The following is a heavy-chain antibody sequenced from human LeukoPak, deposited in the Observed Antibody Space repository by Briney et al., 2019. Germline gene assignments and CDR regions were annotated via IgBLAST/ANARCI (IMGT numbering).Heavy chain of an antibody. D-gene: IGHD3-22*01. J-gene: IGHJ4*02. Sequence: GGSLRLSCAASGFAFSSYAMSWVRQAPGKGLEWVSAISGSGGSTYYADSVKGRFTISRDNSKNTLYLQMNSLRAEDTAVYYCAKDQYYYDSSGYYAAFDYWGQGTLVTVSS. CDR2: ISGSGGST. CDR3: AKDQYYYDSSGYYAAFDY. CDR1: GFAFSSYA. V-gene: IGHV3-23*01.